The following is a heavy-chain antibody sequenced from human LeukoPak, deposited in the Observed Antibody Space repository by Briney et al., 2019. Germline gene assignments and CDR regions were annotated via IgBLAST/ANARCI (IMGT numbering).Heavy chain of an antibody. J-gene: IGHJ4*02. V-gene: IGHV3-7*01. CDR3: AKDSPGVATIQYYFDY. D-gene: IGHD5-24*01. CDR1: GFTFSHYY. Sequence: PGGSVRLSCAASGFTFSHYYMSWVRQAPGKGLEWVANIKQDGSEQFYLDSVKGRFTISRDNAKNALYLQMNSLRAEDTAVYYCAKDSPGVATIQYYFDYWGQGTLVTVSS. CDR2: IKQDGSEQ.